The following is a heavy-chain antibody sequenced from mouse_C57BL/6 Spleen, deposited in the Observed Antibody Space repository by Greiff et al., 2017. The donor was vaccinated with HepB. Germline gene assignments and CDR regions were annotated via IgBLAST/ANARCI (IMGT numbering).Heavy chain of an antibody. V-gene: IGHV1-64*01. D-gene: IGHD1-1*01. CDR3: ARSLDYGSSYGTWFAY. CDR2: IHPNSGST. CDR1: GYTFTSYW. J-gene: IGHJ3*01. Sequence: QVQLQQPGAELVKPGASVKLSCKASGYTFTSYWMHWVKQRPGQGLEWIGMIHPNSGSTNYNEKFKSKATLTVDKSSSTAYMQLSSLTSEDSAVYDCARSLDYGSSYGTWFAYWGQGTLVTVSA.